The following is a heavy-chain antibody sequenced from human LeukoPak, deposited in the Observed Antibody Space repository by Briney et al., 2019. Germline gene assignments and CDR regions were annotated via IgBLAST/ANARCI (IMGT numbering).Heavy chain of an antibody. J-gene: IGHJ1*01. CDR3: ARVARYGGYIQYFQP. Sequence: SETLSLTCIVSGDSISTTIYFWGWIRQPPGKGLEWIGSVYYSGNTYYNPSLKSRITISVDTSKNQFSLSLSSVTAADTAVYYCARVARYGGYIQYFQPWGQGTLVTVSS. V-gene: IGHV4-39*07. CDR2: VYYSGNT. CDR1: GDSISTTIYF. D-gene: IGHD4-23*01.